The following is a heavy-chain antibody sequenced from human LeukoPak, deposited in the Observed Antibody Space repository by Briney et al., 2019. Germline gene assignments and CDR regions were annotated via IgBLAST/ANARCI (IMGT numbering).Heavy chain of an antibody. J-gene: IGHJ4*02. CDR1: GYTFTGYY. Sequence: ASVKVSCKASGYTFTGYYMHWVRQAPGQGLEWMGRINPNSGGTNYAQKFQGRVTITRDTSISTAYMELSRLRSDDTAVYYCARVINSLGYLDYWGQGTLVTVSS. D-gene: IGHD4-11*01. CDR2: INPNSGGT. CDR3: ARVINSLGYLDY. V-gene: IGHV1-2*06.